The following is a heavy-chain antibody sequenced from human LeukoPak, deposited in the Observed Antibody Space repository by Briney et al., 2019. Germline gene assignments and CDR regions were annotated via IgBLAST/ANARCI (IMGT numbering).Heavy chain of an antibody. CDR2: IKSKTDDGTT. Sequence: GGSLRLSCAASGFTFNKAWMSWVRQAPGKGLEWVGRIKSKTDDGTTDYAAPVKGRFTISRDDLKETLYLQMNSLKTEDTAVYYCTTGYSNYLRYCYYFYMDVWGKGTTVTVSS. CDR1: GFTFNKAW. J-gene: IGHJ6*03. D-gene: IGHD4-11*01. V-gene: IGHV3-15*01. CDR3: TTGYSNYLRYCYYFYMDV.